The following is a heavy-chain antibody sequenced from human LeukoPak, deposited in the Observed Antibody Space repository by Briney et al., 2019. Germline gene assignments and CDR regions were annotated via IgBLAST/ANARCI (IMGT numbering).Heavy chain of an antibody. J-gene: IGHJ6*04. Sequence: ASVKVSCKASGYTFTGYYMHWVRQAPGQGLEWMGWVSAYNGNTNYAQKLQGRVTMTTDTSTSTAYMELRSLRSDDTAVYYCAREMCGSTSCYWEPLSYGMDVWGKGTTVTVSS. CDR1: GYTFTGYY. V-gene: IGHV1-18*04. CDR2: VSAYNGNT. CDR3: AREMCGSTSCYWEPLSYGMDV. D-gene: IGHD2-2*01.